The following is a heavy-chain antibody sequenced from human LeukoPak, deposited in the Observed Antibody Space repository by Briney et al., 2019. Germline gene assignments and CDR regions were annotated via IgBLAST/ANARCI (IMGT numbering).Heavy chain of an antibody. CDR1: GGSISNYY. J-gene: IGHJ6*03. Sequence: PSETLSLTCTVSGGSISNYYWNWIRQPPGKGLELIGRIHTSGSTNYNPSLKSRVTMSVDTSKNQFSLKLSSVTAADTAVYYCAGGYYYGSGSYSYMDVWGKGTTVTVSS. V-gene: IGHV4-4*07. CDR2: IHTSGST. D-gene: IGHD3-10*01. CDR3: AGGYYYGSGSYSYMDV.